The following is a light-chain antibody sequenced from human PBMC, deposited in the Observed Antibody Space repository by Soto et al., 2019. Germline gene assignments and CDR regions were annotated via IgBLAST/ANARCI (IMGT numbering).Light chain of an antibody. CDR2: DAS. CDR1: QGISSA. J-gene: IGKJ3*01. V-gene: IGKV1-13*02. Sequence: AIQLTQSPSSLSASVGDRVTITCRASQGISSALAWYQQKPGKAPKLLIYDASSLESGVPSRFSGSGSGTDFPLSIRSPKPEVFSTYCCQKFNSYPPFTFVTGNKVNIK. CDR3: QKFNSYPPFT.